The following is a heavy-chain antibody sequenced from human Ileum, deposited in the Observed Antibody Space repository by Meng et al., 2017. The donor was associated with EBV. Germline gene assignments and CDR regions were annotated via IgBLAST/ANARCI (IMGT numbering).Heavy chain of an antibody. CDR2: IYHSGST. D-gene: IGHD6-19*01. Sequence: QVQVPQWGAGLFKPSETLSLTCAVSGGSISSSNWWSWVRQPPGKGLEWIGEIYHSGSTNYNPSLKSRVTISVDKSKNQFSLKLSSVTAADTAVYYCASFPPPGKQWLVTDYWGQGTLVTVSS. CDR3: ASFPPPGKQWLVTDY. J-gene: IGHJ4*02. V-gene: IGHV4-4*02. CDR1: GGSISSSNW.